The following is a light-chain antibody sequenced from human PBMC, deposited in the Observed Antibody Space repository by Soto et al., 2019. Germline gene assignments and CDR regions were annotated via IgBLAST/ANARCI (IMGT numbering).Light chain of an antibody. CDR2: EGS. V-gene: IGLV2-23*01. J-gene: IGLJ2*01. CDR3: CSYAGSTTYIL. CDR1: SSDVGSYNI. Sequence: QSALTQPASVSGSPGQSITISCTGTSSDVGSYNIVSWYQQHPGKAPKLMIYEGSKRPSGVSNRFSGSKSGNTASLTISGLQAEDEADYYCCSYAGSTTYILFGGGTQLTVL.